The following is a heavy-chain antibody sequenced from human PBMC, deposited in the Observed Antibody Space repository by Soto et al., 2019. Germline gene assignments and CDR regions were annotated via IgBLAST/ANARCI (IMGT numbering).Heavy chain of an antibody. CDR2: IFSNDEK. Sequence: KSSETLSLTCAVSGGSISSGGYSWSWIRQPPGKALEWLAHIFSNDEKSYSTSLRNRLAISKDTSKSQVVLTMTDMDPVDTATYYCARNVEAEVATDYWGQGTLVTVSS. CDR1: GGSISSGGYS. V-gene: IGHV2-26*01. D-gene: IGHD5-12*01. CDR3: ARNVEAEVATDY. J-gene: IGHJ4*02.